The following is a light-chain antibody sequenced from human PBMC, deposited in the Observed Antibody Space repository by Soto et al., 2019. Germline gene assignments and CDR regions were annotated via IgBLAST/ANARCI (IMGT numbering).Light chain of an antibody. Sequence: QSVLTQPASVSGSPGQSITISCTGSSSDVGFYNYVSWYQQHPGKAPKLMIYDVSNRPSGVSNRFSGSKSGNTASLTIFGLQAEDEADYYCTSHPSSSPYVFGTGTKVTVL. CDR2: DVS. CDR1: SSDVGFYNY. V-gene: IGLV2-14*01. J-gene: IGLJ1*01. CDR3: TSHPSSSPYV.